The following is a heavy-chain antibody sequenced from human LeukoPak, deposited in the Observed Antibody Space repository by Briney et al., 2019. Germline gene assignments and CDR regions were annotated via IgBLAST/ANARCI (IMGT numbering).Heavy chain of an antibody. CDR1: GFTFSSYA. V-gene: IGHV3-23*01. J-gene: IGHJ4*02. CDR2: ISGSGGST. Sequence: GGSLRLSCAASGFTFSSYAMSWVRQAPGKGLEWVSAISGSGGSTYYADSVKGRFTISRDNSKNTLYLQMNSLRAEDTAVYYCAKVRERSSSWYYFDYWGQGTLVTVSS. D-gene: IGHD6-13*01. CDR3: AKVRERSSSWYYFDY.